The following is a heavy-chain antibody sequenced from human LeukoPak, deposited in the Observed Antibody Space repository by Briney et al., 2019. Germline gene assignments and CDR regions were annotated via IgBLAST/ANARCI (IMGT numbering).Heavy chain of an antibody. Sequence: SETLSLTCTVSGGSISSSSYYWGWIRQPPGKGLEWIGSIYYSGSTYYNPSLKSRVTISVDTSKNQFPLKLSSVTAADTAVYYCARVAYGGYSSSWYYFDYWGQGTLVTVSS. V-gene: IGHV4-39*06. CDR3: ARVAYGGYSSSWYYFDY. D-gene: IGHD6-13*01. J-gene: IGHJ4*02. CDR2: IYYSGST. CDR1: GGSISSSSYY.